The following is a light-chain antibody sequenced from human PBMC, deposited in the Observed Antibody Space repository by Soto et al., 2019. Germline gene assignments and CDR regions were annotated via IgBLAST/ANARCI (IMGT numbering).Light chain of an antibody. CDR3: QQYNNYLT. J-gene: IGKJ3*01. Sequence: DIQMTQSPSTLSASVGDRFTITCRASQSISSWLAWYQQKPGKAPKLLIYDASSLESGVPSRFSGSGSGTEFTLTISSLQPDDFATYYCQQYNNYLTFGPGTKVDIK. CDR2: DAS. CDR1: QSISSW. V-gene: IGKV1-5*01.